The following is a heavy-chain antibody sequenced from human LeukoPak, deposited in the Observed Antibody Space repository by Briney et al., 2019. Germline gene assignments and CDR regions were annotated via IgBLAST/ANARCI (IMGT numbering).Heavy chain of an antibody. Sequence: ASVEVSCKASGYTFTGYYMHWVRQAPGQGLEWMGWINPNSGGTNYAQKFQGWVTMTRDTSISTAYMELSRLRSDDTAVYYCATSYTVTTLYFDYWGQGTLVTVSS. J-gene: IGHJ4*02. V-gene: IGHV1-2*04. CDR2: INPNSGGT. CDR3: ATSYTVTTLYFDY. CDR1: GYTFTGYY. D-gene: IGHD4-17*01.